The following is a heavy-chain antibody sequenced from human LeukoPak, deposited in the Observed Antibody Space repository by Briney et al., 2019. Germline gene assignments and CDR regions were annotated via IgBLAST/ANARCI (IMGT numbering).Heavy chain of an antibody. J-gene: IGHJ4*02. D-gene: IGHD6-13*01. V-gene: IGHV1-24*01. Sequence: ASVYVSCKVSAYTLTELSMDWVRQAPGKGIGRMGGFDPEDGGTISAPKFQGRVTMTEDTSTDTGYMEQSSLRSKDTAVYYCATDSLGIAGAGGAKFDYWGQGNLVTVSS. CDR3: ATDSLGIAGAGGAKFDY. CDR2: FDPEDGGT. CDR1: AYTLTELS.